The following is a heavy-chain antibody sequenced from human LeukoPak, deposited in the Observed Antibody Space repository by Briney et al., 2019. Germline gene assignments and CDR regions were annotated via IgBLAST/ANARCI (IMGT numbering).Heavy chain of an antibody. J-gene: IGHJ4*02. V-gene: IGHV3-21*01. CDR3: ARSLGVTGYCSSTSCYIDY. CDR1: GFTFSSYS. Sequence: KPGGSLRLSCAASGFTFSSYSMNWVRQAPGKGLEWVSSISSSSSYIYYADSVKGRFTISRDNAKNSLYPQMNSLRAEDTAVYYCARSLGVTGYCSSTSCYIDYWGQGTLVTVSS. D-gene: IGHD2-2*02. CDR2: ISSSSSYI.